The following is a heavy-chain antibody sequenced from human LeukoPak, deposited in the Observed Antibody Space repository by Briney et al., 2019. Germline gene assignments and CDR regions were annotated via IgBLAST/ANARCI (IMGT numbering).Heavy chain of an antibody. J-gene: IGHJ4*02. CDR1: GFTVSTNY. V-gene: IGHV3-66*01. CDR3: ARAPYSSSWYFDY. CDR2: IYSGGST. D-gene: IGHD6-13*01. Sequence: GGSLRLSCAASGFTVSTNYMSWVRQVPGKGLEWVSVIYSGGSTYYADSVKGRFTISRDNSKNTLYLQMNSLRAEDTAVYYCARAPYSSSWYFDYWGQGTLVTVSS.